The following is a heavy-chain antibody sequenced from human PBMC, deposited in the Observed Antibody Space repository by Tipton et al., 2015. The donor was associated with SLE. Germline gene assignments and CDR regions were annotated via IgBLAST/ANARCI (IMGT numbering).Heavy chain of an antibody. D-gene: IGHD3-10*01. CDR3: ARDYYGSGFDAFDI. V-gene: IGHV4-61*08. CDR1: GGSITTVGYY. J-gene: IGHJ3*02. Sequence: TLSLTCTVSGGSITTVGYYWSWNRQPPGKGLEWIGWIYHTGSTDYNPSLKSRVTISVDTSKNQFSLRLSSVTAADTAVYYCARDYYGSGFDAFDIWGQGTMVTVSS. CDR2: IYHTGST.